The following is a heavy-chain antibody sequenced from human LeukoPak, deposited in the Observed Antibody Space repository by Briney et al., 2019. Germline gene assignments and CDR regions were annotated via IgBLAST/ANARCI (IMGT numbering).Heavy chain of an antibody. Sequence: GGSLRLSCAASGFTFSDYGMHWVRQAPGKGLEWVTVISNEGRVQYYADSVKGRFTISRDNYETTLSLQMNRLRADDTAVYYCTKAGGPMSAPPEPSSFDHWGRGTLVTVSS. CDR2: ISNEGRVQ. CDR1: GFTFSDYG. V-gene: IGHV3-30*18. D-gene: IGHD1-14*01. CDR3: TKAGGPMSAPPEPSSFDH. J-gene: IGHJ4*02.